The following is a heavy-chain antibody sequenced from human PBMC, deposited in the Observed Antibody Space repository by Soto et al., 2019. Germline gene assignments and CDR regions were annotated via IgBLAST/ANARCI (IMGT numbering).Heavy chain of an antibody. J-gene: IGHJ4*02. CDR3: ARITGRHLDY. CDR2: VDYSGTA. CDR1: SGSISVTNVF. Sequence: SETLSLTCTVSSGSISVTNVFWGWVRQPPGKGLEWIGNVDYSGTAYFSPSLATRVTFHVDTSKNQFSLTLYSVTAADTAVYYCARITGRHLDYWGQGILVTVS. V-gene: IGHV4-39*01. D-gene: IGHD1-20*01.